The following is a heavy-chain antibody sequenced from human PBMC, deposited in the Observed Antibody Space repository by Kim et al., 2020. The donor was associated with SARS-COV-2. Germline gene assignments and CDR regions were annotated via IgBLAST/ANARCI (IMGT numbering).Heavy chain of an antibody. CDR3: AARPDSGY. D-gene: IGHD6-6*01. Sequence: GGSTYYADSVKGRFTISRDKSKNTLYLQMNSLRAEDTAVYYCAARPDSGYWGQGTLVTVSS. V-gene: IGHV3-23*01. CDR2: GGST. J-gene: IGHJ4*02.